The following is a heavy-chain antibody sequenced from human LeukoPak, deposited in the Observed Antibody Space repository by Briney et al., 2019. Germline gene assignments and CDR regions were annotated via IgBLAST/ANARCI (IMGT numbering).Heavy chain of an antibody. Sequence: ASVKVSCKASGYTFTSYGISWVRQAPGQGLEWMGWISAYNGNTNYAQELQGRVTMTTDTSTSTAYMELRSLRSDDTAAYYCARGAYYYGPGSYWIDYWGQGTLVTVSS. V-gene: IGHV1-18*01. CDR3: ARGAYYYGPGSYWIDY. D-gene: IGHD3-10*01. CDR1: GYTFTSYG. J-gene: IGHJ4*02. CDR2: ISAYNGNT.